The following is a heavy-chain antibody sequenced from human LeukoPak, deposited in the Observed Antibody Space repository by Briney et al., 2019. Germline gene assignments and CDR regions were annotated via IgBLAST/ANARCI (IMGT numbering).Heavy chain of an antibody. V-gene: IGHV4-59*12. Sequence: SETLSLTCTVSGGSIGRYYWSWIRQPPGKGLEWIGYIYYSGSTNYSPSLKSRVSIFLDTSKNQFSLKLSSVTAADTAVYYCARRSGYTFFDYWGQGTLVTVSS. CDR1: GGSIGRYY. D-gene: IGHD3-3*01. CDR3: ARRSGYTFFDY. CDR2: IYYSGST. J-gene: IGHJ4*02.